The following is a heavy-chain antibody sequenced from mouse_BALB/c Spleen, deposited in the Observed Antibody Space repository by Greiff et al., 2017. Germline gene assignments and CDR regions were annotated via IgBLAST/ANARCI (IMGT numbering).Heavy chain of an antibody. D-gene: IGHD1-1*01. CDR1: GFTFSSFG. V-gene: IGHV5-17*02. Sequence: EVQLVESGGGLVQPGGSRKLSCAASGFTFSSFGMHWVRQAPEKGLEWVAYISSGSSTIYYADTVKGRFTISRDNPKNTLFLQMTSLRSEDTAMYYCARSGYYGIRGYAMDYWGQGTSVTVSS. CDR2: ISSGSSTI. J-gene: IGHJ4*01. CDR3: ARSGYYGIRGYAMDY.